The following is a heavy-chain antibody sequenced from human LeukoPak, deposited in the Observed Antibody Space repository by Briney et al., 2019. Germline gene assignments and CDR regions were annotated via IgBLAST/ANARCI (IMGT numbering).Heavy chain of an antibody. CDR1: GGSISSGSYY. Sequence: SETLSLTCTVSGGSISSGSYYWSWIRQPAGKGLEWIGRIYTSGSTNYNPSLKSRVTISVDTSKNQFSLKLSSVTAADTAVYYCARFSGYSSGWRTHDYWGQGTLVTVSS. CDR2: IYTSGST. V-gene: IGHV4-61*02. CDR3: ARFSGYSSGWRTHDY. D-gene: IGHD6-19*01. J-gene: IGHJ4*02.